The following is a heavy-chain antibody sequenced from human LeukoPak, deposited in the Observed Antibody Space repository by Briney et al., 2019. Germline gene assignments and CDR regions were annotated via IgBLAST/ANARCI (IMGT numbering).Heavy chain of an antibody. V-gene: IGHV4-61*02. Sequence: SETLSLTCTVSSGSISSGGYYWSWIRQPAGKGLEWIGRIYTSGSTNYNPSLKSRVTMSVDTSKNQFSLKLSSVTAADTAVYYCARDRVSYFDYWGQGTLVTVSS. CDR3: ARDRVSYFDY. CDR1: SGSISSGGYY. D-gene: IGHD3-10*01. CDR2: IYTSGST. J-gene: IGHJ4*02.